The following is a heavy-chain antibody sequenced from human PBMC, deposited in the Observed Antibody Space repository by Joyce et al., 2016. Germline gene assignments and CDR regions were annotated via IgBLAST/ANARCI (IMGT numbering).Heavy chain of an antibody. J-gene: IGHJ4*02. CDR2: IKQNGGEQ. V-gene: IGHV3-7*01. Sequence: EVHLVESGGGLVQPGGSLRLSCAASGFTFNSSWMAWVRQTTKWGLEWVANIKQNGGEQKYVDSVRGRFTISRDNAKNSLYLQMNSLGAEDTAVYYCVRDKWNSGNYPYYFDYWGQGTLVTVSS. CDR1: GFTFNSSW. CDR3: VRDKWNSGNYPYYFDY. D-gene: IGHD1-26*01.